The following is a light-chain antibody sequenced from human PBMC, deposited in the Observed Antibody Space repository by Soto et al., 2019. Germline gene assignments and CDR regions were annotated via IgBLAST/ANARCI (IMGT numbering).Light chain of an antibody. CDR1: SSNIGSNH. CDR3: AAWDDSLRGVA. CDR2: RSN. Sequence: QSVLPQPPSASGTPGQTVTISCSGTSSNIGSNHVYWYQQFPGVAPKLLISRSNRRPSGVPDRFSGSRSGTSASLAISGLRSEDEADYYCAAWDDSLRGVAFGGGTKLTVL. V-gene: IGLV1-47*01. J-gene: IGLJ3*02.